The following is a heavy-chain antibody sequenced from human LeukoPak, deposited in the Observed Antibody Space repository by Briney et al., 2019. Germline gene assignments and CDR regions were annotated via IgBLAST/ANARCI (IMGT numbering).Heavy chain of an antibody. D-gene: IGHD3-9*01. CDR1: GGSFSGYY. V-gene: IGHV4-39*01. J-gene: IGHJ5*02. CDR2: IYYSGST. CDR3: ARAYYDILTGYSANWFDP. Sequence: SETLSLTCAVYGGSFSGYYWGWIRQPPGKGLEWIGSIYYSGSTYYNPSLKSRVTISVDTSKNQFSLKLSSVTAADTAVYYCARAYYDILTGYSANWFDPWGQGTLVTVSS.